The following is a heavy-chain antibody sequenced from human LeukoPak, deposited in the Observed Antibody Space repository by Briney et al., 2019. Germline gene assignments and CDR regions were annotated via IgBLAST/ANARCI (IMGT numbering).Heavy chain of an antibody. CDR1: GYTFTSYD. V-gene: IGHV1-8*03. D-gene: IGHD2-15*01. J-gene: IGHJ6*03. CDR3: ARGHVVVVAAPYYYYYMDV. Sequence: ASVKVSCKAPGYTFTSYDINWVRQATGQGLEWMGWMNPNSGNTGYAQKFQGRVTITRNTSISTAYMELSSLRSEDTAVYYCARGHVVVVAAPYYYYYMDVWGKGTTVTVSS. CDR2: MNPNSGNT.